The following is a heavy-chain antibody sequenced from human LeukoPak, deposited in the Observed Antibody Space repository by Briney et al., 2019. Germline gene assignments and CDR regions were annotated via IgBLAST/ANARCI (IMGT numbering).Heavy chain of an antibody. CDR1: GFTFSDYY. Sequence: GGSLRLSCAASGFTFSDYYMSWIRQAPGKGLEWASYISSSGSTIYYADSVKGRFTISRDNAKNSLYLQMNSLRAEDTAVYYCARGNIVVVPAAIRYYGMDVWGQGTTVTVSS. CDR3: ARGNIVVVPAAIRYYGMDV. J-gene: IGHJ6*02. V-gene: IGHV3-11*01. D-gene: IGHD2-2*01. CDR2: ISSSGSTI.